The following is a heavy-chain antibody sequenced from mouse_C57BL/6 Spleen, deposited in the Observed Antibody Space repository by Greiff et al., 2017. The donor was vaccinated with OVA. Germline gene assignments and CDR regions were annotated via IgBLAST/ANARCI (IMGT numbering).Heavy chain of an antibody. Sequence: QVTLKVSGPGILQSSQTLSLTCSFSGFSLSTSGMGVSWIRQPPGKGLEWLAHIYWDDDKRYNPSLKSRLTISKDTSRNQVFLKITSVDTADTATYYSARKEDYGNYGYAMDYWGQGTSVTVSS. V-gene: IGHV8-12*01. CDR2: IYWDDDK. CDR1: GFSLSTSGMG. CDR3: ARKEDYGNYGYAMDY. J-gene: IGHJ4*01. D-gene: IGHD2-1*01.